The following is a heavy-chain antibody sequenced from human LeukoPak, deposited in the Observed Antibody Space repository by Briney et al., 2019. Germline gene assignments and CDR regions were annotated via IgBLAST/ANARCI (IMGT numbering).Heavy chain of an antibody. D-gene: IGHD6-13*01. CDR2: ISDSGGTT. CDR1: GFTFSSFA. Sequence: TGGSLRLSCAASGFTFSSFAMSWVRQAPGKGLEWVSAISDSGGTTYYADSVKGRFTISRDNAKNSLYLQMNSLRAEDTAVYYCAREGVYRTYIAAAGSGSNDYWGQGTLVTVSS. J-gene: IGHJ4*02. V-gene: IGHV3-23*01. CDR3: AREGVYRTYIAAAGSGSNDY.